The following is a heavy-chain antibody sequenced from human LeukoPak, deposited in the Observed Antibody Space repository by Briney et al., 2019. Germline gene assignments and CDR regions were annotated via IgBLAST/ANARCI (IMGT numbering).Heavy chain of an antibody. J-gene: IGHJ4*02. CDR2: ISGSGGST. Sequence: GGSLRLSCAASGFTFSSYAMSCVRQAPGKGLEWVSAISGSGGSTYYADSVKGRFTISRDNFKNTLYLQMNSLRAEDTAVYYCAKDRIIVADERGLDYWGQGTLVTVSS. CDR3: AKDRIIVADERGLDY. CDR1: GFTFSSYA. D-gene: IGHD5-12*01. V-gene: IGHV3-23*01.